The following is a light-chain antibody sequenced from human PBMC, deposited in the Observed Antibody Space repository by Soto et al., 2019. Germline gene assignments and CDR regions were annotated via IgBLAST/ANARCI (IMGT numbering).Light chain of an antibody. CDR1: QSVSSN. Sequence: EIVMTQSPATLSVSPGERATLSCRASQSVSSNLAWYQQKPGQAPRLLIYGPSTRATGTPARFSGSGSGTEFTLTISSLQSEDSAVYYCQQFNSGPGTFGQGTKVEIK. J-gene: IGKJ1*01. V-gene: IGKV3-15*01. CDR3: QQFNSGPGT. CDR2: GPS.